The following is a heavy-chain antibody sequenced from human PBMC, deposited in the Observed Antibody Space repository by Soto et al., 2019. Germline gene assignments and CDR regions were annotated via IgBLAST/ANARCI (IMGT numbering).Heavy chain of an antibody. D-gene: IGHD5-12*01. V-gene: IGHV4-4*02. CDR3: ARGGAAWLRYFDY. CDR2: IYHSGST. Sequence: QVQLQESGPGLVKPSGTLSLTCAVSGGSISSSDWWSWVRQPPGKGLEWIGEIYHSGSTNYNPSLKSRVTISVDKSKNQFSLKMRFVTAADTAVYYCARGGAAWLRYFDYWGQGTLVTVSS. J-gene: IGHJ4*02. CDR1: GGSISSSDW.